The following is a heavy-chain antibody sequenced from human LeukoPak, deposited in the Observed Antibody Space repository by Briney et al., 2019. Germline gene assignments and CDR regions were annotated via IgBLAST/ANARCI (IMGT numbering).Heavy chain of an antibody. CDR2: IIPIFGTA. CDR3: ARDRDGYRGGYYFDY. J-gene: IGHJ4*02. V-gene: IGHV1-69*05. Sequence: EASVKVSCKASGGTFSSYAISWVRQAPGHGLEWMGGIIPIFGTANYAQKFQGRVTITTDESTSTAYMELSSLRSEDTAVYYCARDRDGYRGGYYFDYWGQGTLVTVSS. D-gene: IGHD5-24*01. CDR1: GGTFSSYA.